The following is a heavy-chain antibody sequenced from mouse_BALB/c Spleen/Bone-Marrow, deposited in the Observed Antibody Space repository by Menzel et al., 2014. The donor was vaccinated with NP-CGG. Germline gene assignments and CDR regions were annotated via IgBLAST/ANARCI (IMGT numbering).Heavy chain of an antibody. Sequence: VKLMESGTELMKPGASVKISCKATGYTFSSYWIEWVNQRPGHGLEWIGEILPGSGSTNYNEKFKGKATFTADTSSNTAYMQLSSLTSEDSAVYYCARRGRGFAWFAYWGQGTLVTVSA. CDR3: ARRGRGFAWFAY. J-gene: IGHJ3*01. CDR2: ILPGSGST. CDR1: GYTFSSYW. D-gene: IGHD1-2*01. V-gene: IGHV1-9*01.